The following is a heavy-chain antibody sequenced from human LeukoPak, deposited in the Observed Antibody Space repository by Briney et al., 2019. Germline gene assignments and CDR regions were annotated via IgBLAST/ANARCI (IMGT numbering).Heavy chain of an antibody. J-gene: IGHJ5*02. Sequence: PSETLSLTCTVSGGSISSSSYYWGWIRQPPGKGLEWIGSIYYSGSTYYNPSLKSRVTISVDTSKNQFSLKLSSVTAADTAVYYCARQGQWLVFWFGPWGQGTLVTVSS. CDR3: ARQGQWLVFWFGP. V-gene: IGHV4-39*01. D-gene: IGHD6-19*01. CDR1: GGSISSSSYY. CDR2: IYYSGST.